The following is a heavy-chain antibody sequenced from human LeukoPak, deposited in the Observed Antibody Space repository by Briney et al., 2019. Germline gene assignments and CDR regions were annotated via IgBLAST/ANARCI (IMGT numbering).Heavy chain of an antibody. CDR1: GGSISSYY. Sequence: SETLSLTCTVSGGSISSYYWSWIRQPPGKGLEWIGYIYYSGSTNYNPSLKSRVTISVDTSKNQFSLKLSSVTAADTAVYYCARGLDYYGSGSPTKGYYFDYWGQGTLVTVSS. CDR2: IYYSGST. J-gene: IGHJ4*02. D-gene: IGHD3-10*01. CDR3: ARGLDYYGSGSPTKGYYFDY. V-gene: IGHV4-59*01.